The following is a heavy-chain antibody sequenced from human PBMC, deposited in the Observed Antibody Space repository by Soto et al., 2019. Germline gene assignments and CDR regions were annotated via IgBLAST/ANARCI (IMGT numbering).Heavy chain of an antibody. Sequence: QPGGSLRLSCAASGFTFSSYAMSWVRQAPGKGLEWVSAISGSGGGTYYADSVKGRFTISRDNSKNTLYLQMNSLRAEDTAVYYCAKTPMVRGVIRENWFDPWGQGTLVTVSS. CDR3: AKTPMVRGVIRENWFDP. D-gene: IGHD3-10*01. V-gene: IGHV3-23*01. J-gene: IGHJ5*02. CDR1: GFTFSSYA. CDR2: ISGSGGGT.